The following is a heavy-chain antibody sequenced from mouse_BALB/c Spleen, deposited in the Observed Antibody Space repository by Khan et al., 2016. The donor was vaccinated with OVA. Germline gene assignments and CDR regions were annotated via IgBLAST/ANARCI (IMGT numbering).Heavy chain of an antibody. CDR3: ARRYGGAMDY. D-gene: IGHD1-1*01. J-gene: IGHJ4*01. CDR1: GYSFTGYY. Sequence: VVKTGASVKISCKASGYSFTGYYMHWVKQSHGKSLEWIGYISSYSGATTYNKKFKGKATFTVDTSSSTAYMQFNSLTSEDSAVYYWARRYGGAMDYWGQGASVTVSS. CDR2: ISSYSGAT. V-gene: IGHV1S34*01.